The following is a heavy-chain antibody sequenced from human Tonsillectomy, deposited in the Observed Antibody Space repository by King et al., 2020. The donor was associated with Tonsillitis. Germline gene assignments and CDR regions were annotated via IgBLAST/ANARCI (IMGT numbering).Heavy chain of an antibody. J-gene: IGHJ4*02. CDR1: GDSISSGGYS. CDR2: IYHSGST. V-gene: IGHV4-30-2*01. D-gene: IGHD1-26*01. CDR3: ARDSVGTTAY. Sequence: LQLQESGSGLVKPSQTLSLTCAVSGDSISSGGYSWSWIRQPPGKGLEWIGCIYHSGSTYYNPSLKSRVTISVDRSKNQFSLKLSSVTAADTAVYFCARDSVGTTAYWGQGTLVTVSS.